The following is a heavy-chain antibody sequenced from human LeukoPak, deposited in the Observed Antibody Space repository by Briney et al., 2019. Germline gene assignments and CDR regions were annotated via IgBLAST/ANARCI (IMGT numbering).Heavy chain of an antibody. J-gene: IGHJ6*02. CDR2: FDPEDGET. V-gene: IGHV1-24*01. Sequence: ASVKVSCKVSGYTLTELSMHWVRQAPGKGLEWMGGFDPEDGETIYAQKFQGRVTMTEDTSTDTAYMELSSLRSEDTAVYYCATGSYGAGSYYGYGMDVWGQGTTVTVSS. CDR3: ATGSYGAGSYYGYGMDV. CDR1: GYTLTELS. D-gene: IGHD3-10*01.